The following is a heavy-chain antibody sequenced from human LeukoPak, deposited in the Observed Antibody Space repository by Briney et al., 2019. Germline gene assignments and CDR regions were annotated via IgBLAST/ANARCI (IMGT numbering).Heavy chain of an antibody. J-gene: IGHJ4*02. CDR3: ARDGGGISSGWSPLDKRRQIRQKMTN. Sequence: SETLSLTCTVSGGSISSSSYYWTWIRQPPGKGLEWIGMIYYTGSSYCSPSLKSRVTISVDTSQNQFSLKLTSVTAADTAVYYCARDGGGISSGWSPLDKRRQIRQKMTNWGQGTLVTVSS. CDR1: GGSISSSSYY. CDR2: IYYTGSS. D-gene: IGHD6-19*01. V-gene: IGHV4-39*02.